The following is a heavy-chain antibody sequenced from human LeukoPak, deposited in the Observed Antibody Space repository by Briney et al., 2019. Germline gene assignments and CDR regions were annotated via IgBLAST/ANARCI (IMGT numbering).Heavy chain of an antibody. CDR3: ARVTYDSSGYYYVYFQH. V-gene: IGHV3-23*01. CDR1: GFTFSSYA. Sequence: GGSLRLSCAASGFTFSSYAMSWVRQAPGKGLEWVSAISGSGGSTYYADSVKGRFTISRDNSKNTLYLQMNSLRAEDTAVYYCARVTYDSSGYYYVYFQHWGQGTLVTVSS. J-gene: IGHJ1*01. CDR2: ISGSGGST. D-gene: IGHD3-22*01.